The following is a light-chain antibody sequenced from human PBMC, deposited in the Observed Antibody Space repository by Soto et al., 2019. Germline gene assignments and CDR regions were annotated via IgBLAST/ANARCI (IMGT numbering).Light chain of an antibody. J-gene: IGKJ4*01. V-gene: IGKV3-11*01. CDR2: DAS. Sequence: EIVLTQSPATLSLSPGERATLSCRASQSVSRYLAWYHQKPGQAPRLLIYDASNRATGIPARFSGSGSGTYVTLTISSLEPEDFAVYYCQQRSNWPLTFGGGNKVELK. CDR1: QSVSRY. CDR3: QQRSNWPLT.